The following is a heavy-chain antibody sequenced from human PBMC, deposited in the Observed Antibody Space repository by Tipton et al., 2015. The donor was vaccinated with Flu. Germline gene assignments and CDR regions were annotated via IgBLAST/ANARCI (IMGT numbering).Heavy chain of an antibody. D-gene: IGHD3-3*01. V-gene: IGHV3-48*04. CDR1: GFTFSSYS. J-gene: IGHJ4*02. Sequence: SLRLSCAASGFTFSSYSMSWVRQAPGKGLEWVSYISSSSNLIYYADSVKGRFTISRDNAKDSLYLQMNSLRAEDTAVYYCAKGAGLRFLEWFFDYWGQGTLVTVSS. CDR3: AKGAGLRFLEWFFDY. CDR2: ISSSSNLI.